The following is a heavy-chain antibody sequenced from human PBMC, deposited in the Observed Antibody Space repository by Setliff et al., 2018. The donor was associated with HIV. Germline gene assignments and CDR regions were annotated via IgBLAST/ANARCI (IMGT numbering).Heavy chain of an antibody. J-gene: IGHJ4*02. V-gene: IGHV4-4*08. Sequence: KTSETLSLTCTVSGGSISSHYWSWIRQPPGKGLEWIGHIYTSGSTNYNPSLKSRVTISVDTSKNQFSLKLSSVTAADTAVYYCARGRKRDGYLDYWGQGTLVTVSS. CDR1: GGSISSHY. CDR3: ARGRKRDGYLDY. CDR2: IYTSGST.